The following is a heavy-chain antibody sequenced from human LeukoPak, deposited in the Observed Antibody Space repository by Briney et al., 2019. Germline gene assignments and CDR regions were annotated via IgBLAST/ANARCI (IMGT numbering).Heavy chain of an antibody. J-gene: IGHJ4*02. CDR2: ISSSGSTI. Sequence: GGSLRLSCAASGLTFSSYEMNWVRQAPGKGLEWVSYISSSGSTIYYADSVKGRFTISRDNAKNSLYLQMNSLRAEDTAVYYCARTKRTPYSSGWYSPNDPLYFDYWGQETLVTVSS. CDR3: ARTKRTPYSSGWYSPNDPLYFDY. V-gene: IGHV3-48*03. D-gene: IGHD6-19*01. CDR1: GLTFSSYE.